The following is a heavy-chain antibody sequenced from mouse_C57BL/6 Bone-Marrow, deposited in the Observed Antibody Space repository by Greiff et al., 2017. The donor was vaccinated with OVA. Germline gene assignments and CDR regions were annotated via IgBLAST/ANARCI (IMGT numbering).Heavy chain of an antibody. CDR1: GFTFSSYA. D-gene: IGHD2-12*01. J-gene: IGHJ4*01. CDR2: ISDGGSYT. V-gene: IGHV5-4*01. Sequence: EVQVVESGGGLVKPGGSLKLSCAASGFTFSSYAMSWVRQTPEKRLEWVATISDGGSYTYYPDNVKGRFTISRDNAKNNLYLQMSHLKSEDTAMYYCARDEGDYRKAMDYWGQGTSVTVSS. CDR3: ARDEGDYRKAMDY.